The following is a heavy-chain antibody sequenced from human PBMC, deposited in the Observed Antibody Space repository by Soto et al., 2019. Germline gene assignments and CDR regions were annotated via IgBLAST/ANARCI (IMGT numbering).Heavy chain of an antibody. CDR2: ISDSGGTS. J-gene: IGHJ4*02. CDR3: AKRPTALLTFDY. V-gene: IGHV3-23*04. D-gene: IGHD1-26*01. Sequence: EVQLVDSGGGLVQPGGSLRLSCAASGFIFSNYVMSWVRQAPGKGLEWVSSISDSGGTSYYADSVKGRFTISRDNSKNTLYLPMNILRAEDTAIYYCAKRPTALLTFDYWGQGTLVTVSS. CDR1: GFIFSNYV.